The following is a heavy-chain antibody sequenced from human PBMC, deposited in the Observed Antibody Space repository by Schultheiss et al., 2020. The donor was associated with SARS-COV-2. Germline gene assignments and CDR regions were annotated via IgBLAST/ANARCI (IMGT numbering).Heavy chain of an antibody. D-gene: IGHD3-22*01. V-gene: IGHV1-2*02. CDR3: ARTSGGVYYYDSSGYYSYDY. CDR2: INPNSGGT. J-gene: IGHJ4*02. CDR1: GYTFTSYG. Sequence: ASVKVSCKASGYTFTSYGISWVRQAHGQGLEWMGWINPNSGGTNYAQKFQGRVTMTRDTSISAAYMELRRLRSDDTAVYYCARTSGGVYYYDSSGYYSYDYWGQGTLVTVSS.